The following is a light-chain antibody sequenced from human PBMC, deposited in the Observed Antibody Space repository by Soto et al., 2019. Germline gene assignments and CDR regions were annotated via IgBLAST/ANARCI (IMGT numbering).Light chain of an antibody. CDR1: QSVSRH. CDR3: QQRSSWPLT. V-gene: IGKV3-11*01. Sequence: EIVLTQSPATLSLSPGERATLSCRASQSVSRHLAWYQQKPGQAPRLLIYDASNRATGIPARFSGSGSGTDFTLTISSLEPEDFAVYYCQQRSSWPLTFGGGTKVDIK. J-gene: IGKJ4*01. CDR2: DAS.